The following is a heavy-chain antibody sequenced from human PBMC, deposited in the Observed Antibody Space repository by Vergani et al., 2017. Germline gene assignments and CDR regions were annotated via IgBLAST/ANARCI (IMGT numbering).Heavy chain of an antibody. CDR2: INVSDIT. Sequence: QVQLQESGPGLVKPSQTLSLPCTVSGAPINNDFYYWHWTRPHAGKGLEWIGRINVSDITDYNSSLQSRLSMSVDPSKKQLSLTLTSVTAADTAVYYCARDNKQLRPRAFYLWGQGTMVTVSS. J-gene: IGHJ3*01. D-gene: IGHD4-23*01. V-gene: IGHV4-61*02. CDR1: GAPINNDFYY. CDR3: ARDNKQLRPRAFYL.